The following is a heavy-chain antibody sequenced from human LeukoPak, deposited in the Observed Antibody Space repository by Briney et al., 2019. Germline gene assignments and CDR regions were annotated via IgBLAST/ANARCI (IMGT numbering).Heavy chain of an antibody. CDR2: IYYTGTT. CDR3: ARLSGNYPNFDY. D-gene: IGHD3-3*01. CDR1: GGSVSSGGYY. V-gene: IGHV4-61*08. Sequence: PETLSLTCTVSGGSVSSGGYYWSWIRQPPGKGLEWIGCIYYTGTTNYNPSLKSRVNISVDTSKNQFSLKLSSVTAADTAVFYCARLSGNYPNFDYWGQGTLVTVSS. J-gene: IGHJ4*02.